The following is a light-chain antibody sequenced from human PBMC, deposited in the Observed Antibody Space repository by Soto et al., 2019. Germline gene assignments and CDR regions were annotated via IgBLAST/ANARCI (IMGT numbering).Light chain of an antibody. Sequence: QSALTQPASVSGSPGQSNTISCTGTSSDVGSYNLVSWYQQHPGKAPKLMIYEGSKRPSGVSNRFSGSKSGNTASLTISGLQAEDEADYYCCSYAGSIVVFGGGTKLTVL. CDR3: CSYAGSIVV. J-gene: IGLJ2*01. CDR2: EGS. CDR1: SSDVGSYNL. V-gene: IGLV2-23*01.